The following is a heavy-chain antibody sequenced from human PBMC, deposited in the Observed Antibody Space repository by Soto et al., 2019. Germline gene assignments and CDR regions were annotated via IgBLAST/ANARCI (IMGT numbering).Heavy chain of an antibody. CDR3: ARRCSSTSCYVGFRGFSSSWSEANWFDP. CDR2: IYYSGST. Sequence: SETLSLTCTVSGGSISSSSYYWGWIRQPPGKGLEWIGSIYYSGSTNYNPSLKSRVTISVDTSKNQFSLKLSSVTAADTAVYYCARRCSSTSCYVGFRGFSSSWSEANWFDPWGQGTLVTVSS. CDR1: GGSISSSSYY. V-gene: IGHV4-39*07. J-gene: IGHJ5*02. D-gene: IGHD2-2*01.